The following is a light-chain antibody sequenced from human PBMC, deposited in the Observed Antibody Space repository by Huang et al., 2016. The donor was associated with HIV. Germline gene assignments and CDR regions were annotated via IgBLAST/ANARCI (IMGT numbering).Light chain of an antibody. CDR1: QSISSY. CDR3: QQSYSTPST. J-gene: IGKJ5*01. CDR2: AAS. Sequence: DIQMTQSPSSLSASVGDRVTITCRASQSISSYLNWYQQKPGKAPKLLSYAASSLQSVVPSRFSGSGSGTDFTLTISSLQPEDFATYYCQQSYSTPSTFGQGTRLEIK. V-gene: IGKV1-39*01.